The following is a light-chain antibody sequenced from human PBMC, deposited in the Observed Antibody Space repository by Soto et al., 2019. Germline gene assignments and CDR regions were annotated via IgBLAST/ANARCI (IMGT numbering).Light chain of an antibody. J-gene: IGKJ1*01. CDR3: QQYGTSPSWT. Sequence: ETVLTQSPGTLPLSPGERATLSCRDSQSVSSNTLAWYQQKPGQAPRLLMYGASTRATGIPDRFSGSGSGTDFNLTVSRLEPDDFAVYYCQQYGTSPSWTFGQGTKAEIK. CDR1: QSVSSNT. CDR2: GAS. V-gene: IGKV3-20*01.